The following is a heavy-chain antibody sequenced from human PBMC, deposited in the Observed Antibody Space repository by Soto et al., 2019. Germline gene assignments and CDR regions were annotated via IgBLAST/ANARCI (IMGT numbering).Heavy chain of an antibody. V-gene: IGHV3-23*01. CDR3: AKVIGYCSSTSCWVDY. CDR1: GFTFSSYA. CDR2: ISGSGGST. J-gene: IGHJ4*02. Sequence: GGSLRLSCAASGFTFSSYAMSWVRQAPGKGLEWVSAISGSGGSTYYADSVKGRFTISRDNSKNTLYLQMNSLRAEDTAVYYCAKVIGYCSSTSCWVDYWGQGTLVTVSS. D-gene: IGHD2-2*01.